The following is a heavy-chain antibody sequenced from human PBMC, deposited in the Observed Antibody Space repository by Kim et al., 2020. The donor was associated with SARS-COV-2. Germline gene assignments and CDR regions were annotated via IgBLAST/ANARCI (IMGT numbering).Heavy chain of an antibody. Sequence: SETLSLTCTVSGGSISSGDYYWSWIRQPPGKGLEWIGYIYYSGSTYYNPSLKSRVTISVDTSKNQFSLKLSSVTAADTAVYYCAREVLRYFDWLSTYFDYWGQGTLVTASS. CDR1: GGSISSGDYY. D-gene: IGHD3-9*01. J-gene: IGHJ4*02. CDR3: AREVLRYFDWLSTYFDY. V-gene: IGHV4-30-4*01. CDR2: IYYSGST.